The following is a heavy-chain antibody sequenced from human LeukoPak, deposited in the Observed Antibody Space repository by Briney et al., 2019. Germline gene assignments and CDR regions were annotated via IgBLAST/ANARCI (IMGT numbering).Heavy chain of an antibody. CDR2: IRSSGSTI. CDR1: GFPLSRQA. Sequence: GGSLRLLCAASGFPLSRQAMSWPRQATGKALEWFSYIRSSGSTIYYADSVKGRFTISRDNAKNSLYLQMISLRAEDTAVYYCARGVGILSWYVAAYFDYWGQGTLVTVSS. V-gene: IGHV3-48*03. D-gene: IGHD2-15*01. CDR3: ARGVGILSWYVAAYFDY. J-gene: IGHJ4*02.